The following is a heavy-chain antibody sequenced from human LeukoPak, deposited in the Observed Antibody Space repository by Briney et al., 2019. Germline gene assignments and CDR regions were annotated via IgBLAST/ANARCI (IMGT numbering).Heavy chain of an antibody. D-gene: IGHD5-18*01. CDR1: GLTFSDFW. CDR2: VKGDGRTT. Sequence: GGSLRLSCAASGLTFSDFWVHWVRQPPGKGLVWVALVKGDGRTTIYADSVKGRFTISRDNAKNMLYLQTNSLRADDSGVYYCATGHSYGYDYWGQGVLVTVSS. V-gene: IGHV3-74*01. CDR3: ATGHSYGYDY. J-gene: IGHJ4*02.